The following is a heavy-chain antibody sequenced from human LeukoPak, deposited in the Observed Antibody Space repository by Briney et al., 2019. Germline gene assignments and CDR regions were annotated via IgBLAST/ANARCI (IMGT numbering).Heavy chain of an antibody. CDR1: GYTFTEYA. CDR3: ARGGPNRSGWTLDY. J-gene: IGHJ4*02. Sequence: ASVKVSCKASGYTFTEYAMHWVRLAPGHGLEWMGWINADSGNTESSQRFQGRLSITWDTSATTAYMELSSLTSEDTAVYYCARGGPNRSGWTLDYWGPGTPVTVSS. V-gene: IGHV1-3*01. D-gene: IGHD6-19*01. CDR2: INADSGNT.